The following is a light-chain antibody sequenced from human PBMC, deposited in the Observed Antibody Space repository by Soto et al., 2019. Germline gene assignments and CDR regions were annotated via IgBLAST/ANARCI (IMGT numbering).Light chain of an antibody. V-gene: IGKV3-20*01. CDR1: QSVSSSY. CDR3: QQDGSSPT. CDR2: AAS. J-gene: IGKJ2*01. Sequence: EIVLTQSPGTLSLSPGERAALSCTASQSVSSSYLAWYQQKPGQAPRLLIYAASSRATGIPDRFSGSGSGTDFTLTISRLEPEDFAVYYCQQDGSSPTFGRGTKLEIK.